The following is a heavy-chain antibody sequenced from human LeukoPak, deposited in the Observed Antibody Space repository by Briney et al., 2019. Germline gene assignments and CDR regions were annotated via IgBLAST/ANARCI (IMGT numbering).Heavy chain of an antibody. CDR2: ISNDGSRK. CDR1: GFTFSRHG. Sequence: GGSLRLSCAPSGFTFSRHGMHWVRQAPGKGLEWVAIISNDGSRKYYAHSVEGRFTISRDNSKNTVYLQMNSLSAEDTAVYYCARRGDGGRSFDYWGQGTLVTVSS. V-gene: IGHV3-30*03. CDR3: ARRGDGGRSFDY. D-gene: IGHD4-23*01. J-gene: IGHJ4*02.